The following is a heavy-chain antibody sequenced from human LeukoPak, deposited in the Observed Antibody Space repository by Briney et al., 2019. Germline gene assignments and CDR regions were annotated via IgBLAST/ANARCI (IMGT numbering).Heavy chain of an antibody. Sequence: GRSLRLSCAASGFTLFNYAMHWVRQAPGKGLEWVAIISNDGSRKYYAHSVEGRFTISRDNSKNTLYLQMDSLRAEDTAVYYCARDRAWNYFGYWGQGTLVTVSS. D-gene: IGHD3-3*01. CDR2: ISNDGSRK. CDR1: GFTLFNYA. J-gene: IGHJ4*02. CDR3: ARDRAWNYFGY. V-gene: IGHV3-30*04.